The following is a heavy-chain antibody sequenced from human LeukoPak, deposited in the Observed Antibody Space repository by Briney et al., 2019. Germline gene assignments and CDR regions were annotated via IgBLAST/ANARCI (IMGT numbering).Heavy chain of an antibody. CDR3: ASTSARYSGYDDAFDI. CDR1: GYTFTSYG. J-gene: IGHJ3*02. D-gene: IGHD5-12*01. CDR2: ISAYNGNT. Sequence: ASVKVSCKASGYTFTSYGISWVRQAPGQGLEWMGWISAYNGNTNYAQKLQGRVTMTTDTSTSTAYMELRSLRSDDTAVYYCASTSARYSGYDDAFDIWGQGTMVTVSS. V-gene: IGHV1-18*01.